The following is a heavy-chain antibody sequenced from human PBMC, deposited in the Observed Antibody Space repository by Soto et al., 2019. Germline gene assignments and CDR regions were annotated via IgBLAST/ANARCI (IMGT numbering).Heavy chain of an antibody. CDR2: IHYSGRA. D-gene: IGHD5-18*01. Sequence: SETLSLTCTVSGDSITRSGYYWAWIRQPPGNGLEWIGSIHYSGRAYYNPSLKSGVSISRDTSTNQFSLRLSSVTAADTAVYYCARRLDTAMPRASFAYRGHGNLVTVSS. CDR1: GDSITRSGYY. V-gene: IGHV4-39*01. CDR3: ARRLDTAMPRASFAY. J-gene: IGHJ4*01.